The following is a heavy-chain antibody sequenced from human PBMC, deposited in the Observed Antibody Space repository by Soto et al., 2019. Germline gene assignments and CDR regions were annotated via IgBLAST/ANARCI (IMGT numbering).Heavy chain of an antibody. CDR1: GYTLTSYA. CDR3: ARGVATVTNYEV. J-gene: IGHJ4*02. V-gene: IGHV1-3*01. Sequence: GASVKVSCKASGYTLTSYAMHWVRQAPGQRLEWMGWINAGNGNTKYSQKFQGRVTITRDTSASTAYMELSSLRSEDTAVYYCARGVATVTNYEVWGQGTLVTAPQ. D-gene: IGHD4-17*01. CDR2: INAGNGNT.